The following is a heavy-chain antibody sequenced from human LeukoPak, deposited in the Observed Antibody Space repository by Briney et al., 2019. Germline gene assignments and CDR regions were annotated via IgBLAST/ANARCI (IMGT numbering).Heavy chain of an antibody. Sequence: ASVKVSCKASGYTFTGYYMHWVRQAPGQGLEWMGWINPNSGGTNYGQEFQGRVTMTRDTSISTAYMELSRLRSDDTAVYYCARRYYYDSSGYYPLDYWGQGTLVTVSS. V-gene: IGHV1-2*02. D-gene: IGHD3-22*01. CDR2: INPNSGGT. CDR3: ARRYYYDSSGYYPLDY. CDR1: GYTFTGYY. J-gene: IGHJ4*02.